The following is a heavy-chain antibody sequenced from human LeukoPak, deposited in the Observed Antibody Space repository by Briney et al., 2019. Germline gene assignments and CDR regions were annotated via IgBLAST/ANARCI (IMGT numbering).Heavy chain of an antibody. Sequence: SETLSLTCAVYGGSFSGYHWSWIRQPPGKGLEWIGEINHSGSTNYNPSLKSRVTISVDTSKNQFSLKLSSVTAADTAVYYCARARALYSSSWLFDYWGQGTLVTVSS. J-gene: IGHJ4*02. CDR3: ARARALYSSSWLFDY. CDR1: GGSFSGYH. D-gene: IGHD6-13*01. V-gene: IGHV4-34*01. CDR2: INHSGST.